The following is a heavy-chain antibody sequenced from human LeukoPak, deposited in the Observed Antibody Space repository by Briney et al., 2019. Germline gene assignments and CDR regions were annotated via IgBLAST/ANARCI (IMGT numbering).Heavy chain of an antibody. CDR3: AGSLRSYYYYGMDV. V-gene: IGHV3-11*01. D-gene: IGHD5-12*01. Sequence: PGGSLRLSCAAFGFTFSDYYMSWIRQASGKGLEWVSYISSSGSTIYYADSVKGRFTISRDNAKNSLYLQMNSLRAEDTAVYYCAGSLRSYYYYGMDVWGQGTTVTVSS. J-gene: IGHJ6*02. CDR2: ISSSGSTI. CDR1: GFTFSDYY.